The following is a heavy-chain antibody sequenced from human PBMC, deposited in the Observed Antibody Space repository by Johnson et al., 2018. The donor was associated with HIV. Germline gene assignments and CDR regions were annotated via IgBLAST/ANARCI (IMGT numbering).Heavy chain of an antibody. V-gene: IGHV3-9*01. J-gene: IGHJ3*02. D-gene: IGHD2-15*01. CDR1: GFTFDDFA. CDR2: ISWNSGNT. CDR3: AKPLGLTPGAFDI. Sequence: VQLVESGGGLVQPGRSLRLSCAASGFTFDDFAMHWVRQAPGKGLEWVSGISWNSGNTDYADSVKGRFTISRDNAKRSLYMQMNSLRTEDTALYFCAKPLGLTPGAFDIWGQGTMVTVSS.